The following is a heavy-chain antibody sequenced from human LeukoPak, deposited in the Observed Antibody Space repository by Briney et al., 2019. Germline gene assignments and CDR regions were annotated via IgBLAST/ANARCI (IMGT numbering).Heavy chain of an antibody. V-gene: IGHV3-7*01. CDR3: AREGDCGGDCSEVWFDY. Sequence: GGSLRLSCAGSGFTFSRYWMSWVRQAPGKGLEWVANIKEDGSAKYYVDSVKGRFTISRDNSKNTLYLQMNSLRAEDTAVYYCAREGDCGGDCSEVWFDYWGQGTLVTVSS. CDR1: GFTFSRYW. CDR2: IKEDGSAK. D-gene: IGHD2-21*02. J-gene: IGHJ4*02.